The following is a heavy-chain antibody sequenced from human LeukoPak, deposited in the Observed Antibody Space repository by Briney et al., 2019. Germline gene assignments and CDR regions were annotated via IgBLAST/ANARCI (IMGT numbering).Heavy chain of an antibody. V-gene: IGHV3-7*01. J-gene: IGHJ4*02. Sequence: GGSLRLSCAVSGFTFTNYYMSWVRQAPGKGLEWVANIKQDGSEKFYVDSVKGRFTISRDNAKNSLYLQMNSLRAEDTAVYYCARDSGSLDYWGQGTLVTVSS. CDR2: IKQDGSEK. CDR1: GFTFTNYY. D-gene: IGHD3-22*01. CDR3: ARDSGSLDY.